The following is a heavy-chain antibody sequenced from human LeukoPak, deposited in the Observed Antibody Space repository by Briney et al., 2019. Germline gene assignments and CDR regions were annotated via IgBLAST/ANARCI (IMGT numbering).Heavy chain of an antibody. D-gene: IGHD3-10*01. V-gene: IGHV3-21*01. J-gene: IGHJ4*02. CDR3: ARSMVRGAPLFDY. Sequence: GGSLRLSCAASGFTFSSYSMNWVRQAPGKGLEWVSSISSSSSYIYYADSVKGRFTISRDNAKNSLYLQMNSLRAEDTAVYYCARSMVRGAPLFDYWGQGTLVTVSS. CDR1: GFTFSSYS. CDR2: ISSSSSYI.